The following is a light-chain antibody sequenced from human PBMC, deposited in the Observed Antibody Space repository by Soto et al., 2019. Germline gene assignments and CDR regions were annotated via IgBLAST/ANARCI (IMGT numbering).Light chain of an antibody. J-gene: IGLJ1*01. CDR2: DVS. CDR3: CSYEGIHTSYV. CDR1: SSNVGGYNY. V-gene: IGLV2-11*01. Sequence: QSVLTQPRSVSGAPGQSVTISCTGTSSNVGGYNYVSWYQQHPGKVPKLLIYDVSKRPSGVPDRFSGSKSGNTASLTISGLQAEDEADYYCCSYEGIHTSYVFGTGTKVTVL.